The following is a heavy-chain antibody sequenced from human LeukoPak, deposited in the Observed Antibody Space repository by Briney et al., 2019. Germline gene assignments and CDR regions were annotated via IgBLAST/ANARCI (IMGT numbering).Heavy chain of an antibody. J-gene: IGHJ6*02. CDR2: MNPNSGNT. V-gene: IGHV1-8*01. CDR3: ARVGSYYGMDV. Sequence: ASVTVSCTASGYTFTSYDINWVRQATGQGLEWMGWMNPNSGNTGYAQKFQGRVTMTRNTSISTAYMELSSLRSEDTAVYYCARVGSYYGMDVWGQGTTVTVSS. CDR1: GYTFTSYD. D-gene: IGHD2-15*01.